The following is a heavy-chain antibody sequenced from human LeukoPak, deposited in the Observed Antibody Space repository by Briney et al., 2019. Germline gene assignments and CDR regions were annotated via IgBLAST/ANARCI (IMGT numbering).Heavy chain of an antibody. Sequence: PGGSLRLSCAASGLTFSSYAMSWVRQAPGKGLEWVSAISGSGGSTYYADSVKGRFTISRDNSKNTLYLQMNSLRAEDTAVYYCTSSSSRGIYYYYYYMDVWGKGTTVTVSS. CDR3: TSSSSRGIYYYYYYMDV. J-gene: IGHJ6*03. V-gene: IGHV3-23*01. CDR1: GLTFSSYA. CDR2: ISGSGGST. D-gene: IGHD6-6*01.